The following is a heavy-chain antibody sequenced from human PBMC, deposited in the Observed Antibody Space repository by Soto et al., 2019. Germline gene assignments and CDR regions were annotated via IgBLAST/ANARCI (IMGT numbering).Heavy chain of an antibody. CDR2: IYYSGST. V-gene: IGHV4-30-4*01. J-gene: IGHJ6*02. D-gene: IGHD3-10*01. Sequence: QVQLQESGPGLVKPSQTLSLTCTVSGGSISSGDYYWSWIRHPPGKGLDGIGYIYYSGSTYYNPSLKSRVTISVDTSKNQFSLKLSSVTAAATAVYYCARDFEVTMVRGVNSAHNYGMDVWGQGTTVTVSS. CDR1: GGSISSGDYY. CDR3: ARDFEVTMVRGVNSAHNYGMDV.